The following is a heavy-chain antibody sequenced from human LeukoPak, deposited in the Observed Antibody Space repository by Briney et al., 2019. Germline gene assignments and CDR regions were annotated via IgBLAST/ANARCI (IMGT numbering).Heavy chain of an antibody. J-gene: IGHJ3*02. CDR1: GFTFSSYA. V-gene: IGHV3-23*01. Sequence: PGGSLRLSCAASGFTFSSYAMNWVRQAPGKGLEWVSVITGNGVSTYYADSVKGRFTISRDNSKNTLYLQMNSLRDEDTAVYYCAKSTSNSNSWYHGLDIWGQGTMVTVSS. CDR3: AKSTSNSNSWYHGLDI. CDR2: ITGNGVST. D-gene: IGHD6-13*01.